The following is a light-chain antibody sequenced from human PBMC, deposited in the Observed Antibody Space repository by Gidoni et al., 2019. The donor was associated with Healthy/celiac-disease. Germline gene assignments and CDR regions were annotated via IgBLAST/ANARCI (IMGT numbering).Light chain of an antibody. CDR1: QSVSSSY. CDR3: QQYGSSPQT. Sequence: EVVLTQSLGTLSLPPGERATLSSRASQSVSSSYLAWYQQQPGQAPRPLIYGASSRATGIPDRFRGSGCGTGFTLTIRRREPEDCAVYYCQQYGSSPQTFGQGTKVEIK. J-gene: IGKJ1*01. CDR2: GAS. V-gene: IGKV3-20*01.